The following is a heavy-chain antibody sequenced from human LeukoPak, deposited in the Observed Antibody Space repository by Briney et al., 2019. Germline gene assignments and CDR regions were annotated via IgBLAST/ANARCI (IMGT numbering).Heavy chain of an antibody. J-gene: IGHJ6*03. CDR3: ARDPYSGAYYEGYYYYYMDV. V-gene: IGHV4-39*07. D-gene: IGHD1-26*01. Sequence: PSETLSLTCTVSGGSISSSSYYWGWIRQPPGKGLEWIGSIYYSGSTYYNPSLKSRVTISVDTSKNQFSLKLSSVTAADTAVYYCARDPYSGAYYEGYYYYYMDVWGKGTTVTVSS. CDR1: GGSISSSSYY. CDR2: IYYSGST.